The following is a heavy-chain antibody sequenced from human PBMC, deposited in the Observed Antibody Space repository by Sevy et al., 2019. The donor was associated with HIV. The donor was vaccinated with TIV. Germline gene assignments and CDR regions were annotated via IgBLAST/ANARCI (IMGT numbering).Heavy chain of an antibody. D-gene: IGHD3-3*01. CDR1: GGSISSYY. V-gene: IGHV4-4*07. Sequence: SETLSLTCTVSGGSISSYYWSWIRQPAGKGLEWIGRIYTSGSTNYNPSLKSRVTMSVDTSKNHFSLKLSSVTAAATAVYYWASELGPPYYDFWSGYYFDYWGQGTLVTVSS. J-gene: IGHJ4*02. CDR2: IYTSGST. CDR3: ASELGPPYYDFWSGYYFDY.